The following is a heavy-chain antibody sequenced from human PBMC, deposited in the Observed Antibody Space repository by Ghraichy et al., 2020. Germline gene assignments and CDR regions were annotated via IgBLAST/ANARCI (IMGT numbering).Heavy chain of an antibody. CDR1: GGSISSNSYY. CDR2: IYYNEST. J-gene: IGHJ3*02. D-gene: IGHD3-10*01. Sequence: SETLSLTCTVSGGSISSNSYYWVWIRQPPGKGLEWIGGIYYNESTYYNPSLKSRVTISVDTSKNQFSLMLSSVTAADTAEYYCARQLVNGIKVRGPLDIWGQGKMVTVSS. CDR3: ARQLVNGIKVRGPLDI. V-gene: IGHV4-39*01.